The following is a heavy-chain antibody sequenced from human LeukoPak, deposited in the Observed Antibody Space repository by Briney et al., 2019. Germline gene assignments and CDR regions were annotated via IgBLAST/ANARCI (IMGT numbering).Heavy chain of an antibody. CDR3: ARERGGYCSSTSCYERHFDY. V-gene: IGHV4-34*01. Sequence: PSETLSLTCAVYGGSFSGYYWSWIRQPPGKGLEWIGEINHSGSTNYNPSLKSRVTISVDTSKNQFSLKLSSVTAADTAVYYCARERGGYCSSTSCYERHFDYWGQGTLVTVSS. D-gene: IGHD2-2*01. CDR1: GGSFSGYY. CDR2: INHSGST. J-gene: IGHJ4*02.